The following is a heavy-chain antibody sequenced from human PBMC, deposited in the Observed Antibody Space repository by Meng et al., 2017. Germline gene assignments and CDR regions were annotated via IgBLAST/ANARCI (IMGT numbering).Heavy chain of an antibody. Sequence: QGKLVESGAELKSPWASLQVSCKASGYTLTSYAMNWVRQAPGQGLEWMGWINTNTGNPTYAQGFTGRFVFSLDTSVSTAYLQISSLKAEDTAVYYCARENRWEPPDYWGQGTLVHRLL. CDR3: ARENRWEPPDY. V-gene: IGHV7-4-1*02. J-gene: IGHJ4*02. CDR1: GYTLTSYA. CDR2: INTNTGNP. D-gene: IGHD1-26*01.